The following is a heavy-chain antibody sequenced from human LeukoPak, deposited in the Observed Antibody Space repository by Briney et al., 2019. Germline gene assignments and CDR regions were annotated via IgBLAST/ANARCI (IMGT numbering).Heavy chain of an antibody. V-gene: IGHV3-48*01. J-gene: IGHJ4*02. CDR1: GFTFSSYS. Sequence: GGSLRLSCAASGFTFSSYSMNWVRQAPGKGLEWVSYISSSSSTIYYADSVKGRFTISRDNAKNSLYLQMNSLRAEDTAVYYCAREPIAAAGTLDYWGQGTLVTVSS. D-gene: IGHD6-13*01. CDR2: ISSSSSTI. CDR3: AREPIAAAGTLDY.